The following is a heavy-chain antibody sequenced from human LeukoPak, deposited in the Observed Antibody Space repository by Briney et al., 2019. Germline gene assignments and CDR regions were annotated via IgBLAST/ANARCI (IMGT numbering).Heavy chain of an antibody. D-gene: IGHD3-3*01. Sequence: GGSLRLSCAASGFTFSSYIMNWVRQAPGKGLEWVSSISSSSSYIYYADSVKGRFTISRDNAKNSLYLQMNSLRAEDTAVYYCARDPDYYDFWSGYYSEGAFDIWGQGTMVTVSS. V-gene: IGHV3-21*01. CDR3: ARDPDYYDFWSGYYSEGAFDI. J-gene: IGHJ3*02. CDR1: GFTFSSYI. CDR2: ISSSSSYI.